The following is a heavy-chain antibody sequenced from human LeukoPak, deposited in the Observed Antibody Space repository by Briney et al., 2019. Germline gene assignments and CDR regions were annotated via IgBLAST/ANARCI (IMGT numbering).Heavy chain of an antibody. J-gene: IGHJ4*02. Sequence: GGSLRLSCAASGFTFDDYAMHWVRQAPGKGLEWVSGISWNSGSIGYADSVKGRFTISRDNAKNSLYLQMNSLRAEDMALYYCAKDIGAGRGYSSSWYYFDYWGQGTLVTVSS. D-gene: IGHD6-13*01. CDR1: GFTFDDYA. CDR3: AKDIGAGRGYSSSWYYFDY. CDR2: ISWNSGSI. V-gene: IGHV3-9*03.